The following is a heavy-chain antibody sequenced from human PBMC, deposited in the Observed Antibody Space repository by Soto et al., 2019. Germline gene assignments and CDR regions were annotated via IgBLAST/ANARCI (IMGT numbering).Heavy chain of an antibody. D-gene: IGHD5-18*01. CDR1: GFTFSSYW. CDR3: ARTETAMVTNY. J-gene: IGHJ4*02. Sequence: GGSLRLSCAASGFTFSSYWMHWVRQAPGKGLVWVSRITSDGSSTSYADSVKGRFTISRDNAKNTLYLQMSSLRAEDTAVYYCARTETAMVTNYWGQGTLVTVSS. V-gene: IGHV3-74*01. CDR2: ITSDGSST.